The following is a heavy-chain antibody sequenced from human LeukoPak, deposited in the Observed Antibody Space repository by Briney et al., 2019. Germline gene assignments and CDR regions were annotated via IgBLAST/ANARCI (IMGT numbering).Heavy chain of an antibody. D-gene: IGHD6-13*01. CDR3: ARVTIAAAGTSLDY. J-gene: IGHJ4*02. V-gene: IGHV4-59*01. Sequence: SETLSLTCTVSGGSISSYYWSWIRQPPGKGLEWIGYIYYSGSTNYNPSLKSRVTISVDTSKNQFSLKLSSVTAADTAVYYCARVTIAAAGTSLDYWGQGTLVTVSS. CDR2: IYYSGST. CDR1: GGSISSYY.